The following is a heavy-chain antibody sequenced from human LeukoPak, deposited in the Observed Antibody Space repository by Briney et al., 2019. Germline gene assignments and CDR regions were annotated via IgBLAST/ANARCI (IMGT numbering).Heavy chain of an antibody. D-gene: IGHD2-2*01. J-gene: IGHJ4*02. Sequence: SVKVSCKASGGTFSSYAISWVRQAPGQGLEWMGGIIPIFGTANYAQKFQGRVTITADKSTSTAYMELSSLRSEDTAVYYCAAQGRYCSSTSCYYHYWGQGTLVTVSS. CDR2: IIPIFGTA. CDR3: AAQGRYCSSTSCYYHY. CDR1: GGTFSSYA. V-gene: IGHV1-69*06.